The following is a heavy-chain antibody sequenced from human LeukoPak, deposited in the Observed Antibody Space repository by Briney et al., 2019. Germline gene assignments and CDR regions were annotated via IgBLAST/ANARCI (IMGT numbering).Heavy chain of an antibody. CDR3: ARDANVDTAMASYFDY. V-gene: IGHV3-7*01. D-gene: IGHD5-18*01. CDR1: GFTFSSYW. Sequence: GGSLRLSCAASGFTFSSYWMSWVPQAPGKGLEGVANTKQDGSEKYYVDSVKGRFTISRDNAKNSLYLQMNSLRAEETAVYYCARDANVDTAMASYFDYWRQGTIVIVSS. J-gene: IGHJ4*02. CDR2: TKQDGSEK.